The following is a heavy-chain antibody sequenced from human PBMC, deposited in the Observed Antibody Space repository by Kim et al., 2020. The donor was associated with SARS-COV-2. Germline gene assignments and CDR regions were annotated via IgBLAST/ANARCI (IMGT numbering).Heavy chain of an antibody. Sequence: GGSLRLSCAASGFTFRSHAMNWVRQAPGKGLEWVSGISGSSGTTDYADSVKGRFTISRDNAKNTLYLQMNSLRAEDTAVYYCAKRYCRDDTCYSIDYWGQGTLVTVSS. D-gene: IGHD2-15*01. J-gene: IGHJ4*02. V-gene: IGHV3-23*01. CDR2: ISGSSGTT. CDR1: GFTFRSHA. CDR3: AKRYCRDDTCYSIDY.